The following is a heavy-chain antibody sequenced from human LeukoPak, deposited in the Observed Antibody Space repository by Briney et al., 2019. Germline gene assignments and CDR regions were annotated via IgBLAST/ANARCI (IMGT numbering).Heavy chain of an antibody. D-gene: IGHD5-24*01. V-gene: IGHV4-59*08. CDR3: TRLGRDGFNFGRYYFER. J-gene: IGHJ4*02. Sequence: SETLSLTCTVSGDSINSGYWSWLRQPPGKGLEWIGYIYYSGSTNYNPSLKSRVTISVDTSKNHFSLNLTSVSAADTAVYYCTRLGRDGFNFGRYYFERWGQGTLVTVSS. CDR2: IYYSGST. CDR1: GDSINSGY.